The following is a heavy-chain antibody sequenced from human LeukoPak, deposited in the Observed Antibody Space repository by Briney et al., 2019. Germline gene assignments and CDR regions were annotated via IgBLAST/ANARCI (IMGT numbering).Heavy chain of an antibody. J-gene: IGHJ6*02. CDR1: GFTFSSYA. CDR3: AKDGVYYYYGMDV. CDR2: ISSSGGST. Sequence: GGSLRLSCAASGFTFSSYAMSWVRQAPGKGLEWVSVISSSGGSTYYADSVKGRFTISRDSSKNTLYLQMNSLRAEDTAVYYCAKDGVYYYYGMDVWGQGTTVTVSS. V-gene: IGHV3-23*01.